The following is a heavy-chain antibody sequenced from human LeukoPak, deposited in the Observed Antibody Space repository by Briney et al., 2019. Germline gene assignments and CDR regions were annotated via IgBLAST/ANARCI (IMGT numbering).Heavy chain of an antibody. D-gene: IGHD3-10*01. CDR2: IYYSGST. CDR1: GGPISSGGYY. J-gene: IGHJ5*02. Sequence: SETLSLTCTVSGGPISSGGYYWSWIRQHPGKGLEWIGYIYYSGSTYYNPSLKSRVTISVDTSKNQFSLKLSSVTAADTAVYYCARDAYGSGSPNWFDPWGQGTLVTVSS. V-gene: IGHV4-31*03. CDR3: ARDAYGSGSPNWFDP.